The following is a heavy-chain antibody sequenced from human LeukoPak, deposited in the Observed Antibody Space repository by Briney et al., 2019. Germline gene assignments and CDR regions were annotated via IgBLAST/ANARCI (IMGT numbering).Heavy chain of an antibody. Sequence: GGSLRLSCAASGFTFSSYGMHWVRQAPGKGLEWVAFIRYDGSNKYYADSVKGRFTISRDNSKNTLYLQMNSLRAEDTAVYYRAKDNEAYGDYVPDYRGQGTLVTVSS. V-gene: IGHV3-30*02. CDR1: GFTFSSYG. J-gene: IGHJ4*02. CDR2: IRYDGSNK. CDR3: AKDNEAYGDYVPDY. D-gene: IGHD4-17*01.